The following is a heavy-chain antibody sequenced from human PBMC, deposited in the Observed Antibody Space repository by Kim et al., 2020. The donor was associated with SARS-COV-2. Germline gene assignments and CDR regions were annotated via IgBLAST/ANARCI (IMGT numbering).Heavy chain of an antibody. V-gene: IGHV3-11*06. J-gene: IGHJ4*02. D-gene: IGHD1-1*01. CDR1: GFTFSNSH. CDR3: ATDINWAFNY. Sequence: GGSLRLSCAASGFTFSNSHLNWIRQTPGKGLEWVSYIGSGGNTDYADSVKGRFTISRDNPKNSLFLQMNSLRPEDTAVYYCATDINWAFNYLAQGTLVTV. CDR2: IGSGGNT.